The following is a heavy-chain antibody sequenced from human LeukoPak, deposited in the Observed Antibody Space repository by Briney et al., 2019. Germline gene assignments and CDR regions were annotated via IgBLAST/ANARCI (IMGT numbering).Heavy chain of an antibody. CDR3: ARMAYCGGDCYFAPMQFDY. CDR1: GGSMSSYY. CDR2: IYTSGCT. V-gene: IGHV4-4*07. D-gene: IGHD2-21*02. J-gene: IGHJ4*02. Sequence: SETLSLTCTVSGGSMSSYYWSWIRQPAGKGLEWIGRIYTSGCTNYNPSLKSRVTMSVDTSKNQFSLKLSSVTAADTAVYYCARMAYCGGDCYFAPMQFDYWGQGTLVTVSS.